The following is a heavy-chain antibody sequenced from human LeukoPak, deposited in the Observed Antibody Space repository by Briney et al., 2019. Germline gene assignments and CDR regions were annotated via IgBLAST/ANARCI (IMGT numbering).Heavy chain of an antibody. CDR1: GFTFGDYA. V-gene: IGHV3-49*03. D-gene: IGHD2-21*02. J-gene: IGHJ4*02. CDR2: IRSKAYGGTT. CDR3: TRVPPYFCGGDCYPDY. Sequence: GGSLRLSCTDSGFTFGDYAMSWFRHAPGKGLEWVSFIRSKAYGGTTEYAASVKGRFTISRDDSKSIAYLQMNSLKTEDTAVYYCTRVPPYFCGGDCYPDYWGQGTLVTVSS.